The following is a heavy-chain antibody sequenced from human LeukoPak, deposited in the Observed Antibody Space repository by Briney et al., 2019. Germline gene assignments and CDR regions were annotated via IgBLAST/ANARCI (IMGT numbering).Heavy chain of an antibody. D-gene: IGHD3-22*01. CDR2: ISVSGNT. CDR3: AKDRRPTYYSDSSGYYFRDAFDI. Sequence: GGSLRLSCAASGFTLSSYAMSWVRQGPGKGLEWVSAISVSGNTYHADSVKGRFTISRDNSKNTLYLQMNSLRPEDTAVYYCAKDRRPTYYSDSSGYYFRDAFDIWGQGTMVTVSS. CDR1: GFTLSSYA. V-gene: IGHV3-23*01. J-gene: IGHJ3*02.